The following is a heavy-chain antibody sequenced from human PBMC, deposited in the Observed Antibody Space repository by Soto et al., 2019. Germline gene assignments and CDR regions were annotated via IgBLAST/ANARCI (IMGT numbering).Heavy chain of an antibody. CDR1: GGTFSTYT. CDR2: IIPIIGII. D-gene: IGHD4-4*01. J-gene: IGHJ5*02. Sequence: QVQLVQSGAEVKKPGSSVKVSCKASGGTFSTYTITWVRQAPGQGLEWMGMIIPIIGIINYAQKFQGRVTISADKFTGTAYMELTGLISDDTAVYYCAGDPDSHYNDSHASSYPWGQGTLVTVSS. V-gene: IGHV1-69*08. CDR3: AGDPDSHYNDSHASSYP.